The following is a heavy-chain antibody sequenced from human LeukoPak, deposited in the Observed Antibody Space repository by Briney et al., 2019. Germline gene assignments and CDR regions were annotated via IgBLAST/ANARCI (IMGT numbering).Heavy chain of an antibody. CDR1: GGSISSGSYY. CDR2: INHSGST. CDR3: ARAARLSLWFGELPHAGFDP. V-gene: IGHV4-61*09. J-gene: IGHJ5*02. D-gene: IGHD3-10*01. Sequence: PSQTLSLTCTVSGGSISSGSYYWSWIRQPAGKGLEWIGEINHSGSTNYNPSLKSRVTISVDTSKNQFSLKLSSVTAADTAVYYCARAARLSLWFGELPHAGFDPWGQGTLVTVSS.